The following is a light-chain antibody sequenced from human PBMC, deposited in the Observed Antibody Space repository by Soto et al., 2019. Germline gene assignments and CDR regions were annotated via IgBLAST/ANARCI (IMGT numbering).Light chain of an antibody. V-gene: IGKV3-20*01. CDR2: STS. CDR1: QSLSVSY. Sequence: EIVLTQSPGTLSLSPGDRATLSCRASQSLSVSYIAWYQQKPGQAPRLLIYSTSTRAAGIPDRFTGRGSGTYFTLAISRLEPEDFAVYYCQQYYNWPPYTFGQGTKLQIE. CDR3: QQYYNWPPYT. J-gene: IGKJ2*01.